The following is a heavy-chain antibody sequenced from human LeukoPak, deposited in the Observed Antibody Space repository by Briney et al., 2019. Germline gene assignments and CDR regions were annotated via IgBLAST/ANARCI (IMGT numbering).Heavy chain of an antibody. CDR3: ARLGTSDY. D-gene: IGHD3-16*01. CDR2: IYPSDSDT. J-gene: IGHJ4*02. V-gene: IGHV5-51*01. CDR1: GYTFTTNW. Sequence: GESLKISCKGSGYTFTTNWIGWVRQMPGQGLEWMGIIYPSDSDTRYSPSFQGQVTISADKSTSTAYLQWSSLKASDTAMYYCARLGTSDYWGQGTLVTVSS.